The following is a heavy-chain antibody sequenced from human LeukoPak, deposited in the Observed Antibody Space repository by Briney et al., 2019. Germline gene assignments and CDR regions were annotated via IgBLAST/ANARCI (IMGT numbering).Heavy chain of an antibody. CDR1: GFTFDDYA. CDR2: ISWDGGST. Sequence: PGGSLRLSCAASGFTFDDYAMHWFRQAPGKGLEWVSVISWDGGSTYYADSVKGRFTISRDNSKNSLYLQMNSLRAEDTALYYCAKDDRAVAGTGYFDYWGQGTLVTVSS. CDR3: AKDDRAVAGTGYFDY. V-gene: IGHV3-43D*03. D-gene: IGHD6-19*01. J-gene: IGHJ4*02.